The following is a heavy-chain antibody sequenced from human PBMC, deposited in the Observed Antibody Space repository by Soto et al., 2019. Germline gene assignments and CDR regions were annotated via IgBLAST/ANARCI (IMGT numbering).Heavy chain of an antibody. CDR2: VIPVFGTS. CDR1: GDNFTRYS. D-gene: IGHD2-21*02. V-gene: IGHV1-69*06. CDR3: AGAPAGDYYYYYNFDI. J-gene: IGHJ6*03. Sequence: VRLVQSGAEVKKPGSSVRVSCRAPGDNFTRYSFSWVRQAPGQGLEWMGGVIPVFGTSNYGRKFQGRVTITADRSANTAFLDMSGLRYDDTAVYYCAGAPAGDYYYYYNFDIWGQGTAVTVSS.